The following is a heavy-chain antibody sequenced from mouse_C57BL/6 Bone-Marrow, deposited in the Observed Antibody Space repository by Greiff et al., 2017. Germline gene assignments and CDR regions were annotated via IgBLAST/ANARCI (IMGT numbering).Heavy chain of an antibody. CDR1: GFTFSSYG. V-gene: IGHV5-6*01. CDR2: ISSGGSYT. Sequence: EVQLVESGGDLVKPGGSLKLSCAASGFTFSSYGMSWVRQTPDKRLEWVATISSGGSYTYYPDSVKGRFTISRDNAKNPLYLQMSSLKSEDTAMYYCARQYYCDYWGQGTTLTVSS. J-gene: IGHJ2*01. CDR3: ARQYYCDY.